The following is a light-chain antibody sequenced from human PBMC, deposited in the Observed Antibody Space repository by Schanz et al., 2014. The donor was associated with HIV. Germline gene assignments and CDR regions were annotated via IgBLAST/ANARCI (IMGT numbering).Light chain of an antibody. V-gene: IGLV2-8*01. Sequence: QSALTQPPSASGSPGQSVAISCTGTNSDVGAYNYVSWCQQYPGKAPKLMIYDVSNRPSGVPDRFSGSMSGTSASLAITGLQAEDEADYYCQSYDTSLSVWVFGGGTKLTVL. CDR1: NSDVGAYNY. J-gene: IGLJ3*02. CDR3: QSYDTSLSVWV. CDR2: DVS.